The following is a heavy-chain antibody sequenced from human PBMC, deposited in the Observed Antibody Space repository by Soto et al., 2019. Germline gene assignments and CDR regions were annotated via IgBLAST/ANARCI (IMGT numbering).Heavy chain of an antibody. J-gene: IGHJ4*02. D-gene: IGHD6-19*01. CDR1: GXTFTSHG. V-gene: IGHV3-30*18. CDR2: ISSTGSNQ. Sequence: HPXGSLRLACAASGXTFTSHGMDWVRQAPGKGLDLVAAISSTGSNQYYADSVKGLFTIYRSDSTNTLYLEMKSLRVEDTAIYYCAKVSASTSGWYGSGWGTFDSWGQGTLVTVSS. CDR3: AKVSASTSGWYGSGWGTFDS.